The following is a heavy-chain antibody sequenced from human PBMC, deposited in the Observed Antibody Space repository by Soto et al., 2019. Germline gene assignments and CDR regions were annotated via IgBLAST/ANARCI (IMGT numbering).Heavy chain of an antibody. D-gene: IGHD2-8*01. J-gene: IGHJ6*02. CDR3: AVQLGYCTNGVCPYYYGMDV. Sequence: ASVKVSCKASGYTFTSYGISWVRQAPGQGLEWMGWISAYNGNTNYAQKLQGRVTMTTDTSTSTAYMELRSLRSDDTAVYYCAVQLGYCTNGVCPYYYGMDVWGQGTTVTVSS. V-gene: IGHV1-18*01. CDR1: GYTFTSYG. CDR2: ISAYNGNT.